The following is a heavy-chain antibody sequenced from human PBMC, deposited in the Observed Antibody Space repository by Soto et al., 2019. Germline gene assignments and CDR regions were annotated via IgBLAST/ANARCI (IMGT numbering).Heavy chain of an antibody. CDR1: GGSFSANY. CDR2: INHRGST. CDR3: ASARFDY. V-gene: IGHV4-34*01. J-gene: IGHJ4*02. Sequence: QVQLQQWGAGLLKPSETLSLTCAVYGGSFSANYWTWIRQPPGKGLEWIGEINHRGSTNYSPSLKHRVTISVDTSNNHFSLMLTSVTAADTAVYYCASARFDYWGRGILVTVSS.